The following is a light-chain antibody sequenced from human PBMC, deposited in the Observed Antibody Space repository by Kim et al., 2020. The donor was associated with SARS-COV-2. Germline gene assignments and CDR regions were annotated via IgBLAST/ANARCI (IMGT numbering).Light chain of an antibody. Sequence: DIQMTQSPSAMSASVGDRVTITYRASQGISNYLVWFQQKPGKVPKQLIYAASSLQSGVPSRFSGSGSGAEFTLAISSLQPEDFATYYCLQHNSYPPWTFGQGTKVDIK. CDR1: QGISNY. CDR2: AAS. J-gene: IGKJ1*01. CDR3: LQHNSYPPWT. V-gene: IGKV1-17*03.